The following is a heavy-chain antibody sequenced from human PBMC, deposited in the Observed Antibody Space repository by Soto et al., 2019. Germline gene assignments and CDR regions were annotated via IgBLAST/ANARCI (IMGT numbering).Heavy chain of an antibody. D-gene: IGHD3-10*01. CDR1: GFTFSSYS. CDR2: ISSSSSYI. CDR3: ARIGVRGVKSRWYFDY. Sequence: SCAASGFTFSSYSMNWVRQAPGKGLEWVSSISSSSSYIYYADSVKGRFTISRDNAKNSLYLQMNSLRAEDTAVYYCARIGVRGVKSRWYFDYWGQGTLVTVSS. J-gene: IGHJ4*02. V-gene: IGHV3-21*01.